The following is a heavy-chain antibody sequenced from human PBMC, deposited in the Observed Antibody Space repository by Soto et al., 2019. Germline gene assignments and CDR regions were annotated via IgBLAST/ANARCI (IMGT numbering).Heavy chain of an antibody. V-gene: IGHV3-30*18. D-gene: IGHD2-15*01. Sequence: GGSLRLSCAASGFTFSSYGMHWVRQAPGKGLEWVAVISYDGSNKYYADSVKGRFTISTDNSKNTLYLQMNSLRAEDTAVYYCAKDLVDYLRPHIPNWFDPWGQGTLVTVSS. J-gene: IGHJ5*02. CDR2: ISYDGSNK. CDR3: AKDLVDYLRPHIPNWFDP. CDR1: GFTFSSYG.